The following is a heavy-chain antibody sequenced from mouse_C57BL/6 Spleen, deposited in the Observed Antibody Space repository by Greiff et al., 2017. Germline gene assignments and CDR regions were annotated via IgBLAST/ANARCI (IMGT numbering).Heavy chain of an antibody. CDR3: ATHYYGSSYGYFDV. J-gene: IGHJ1*03. D-gene: IGHD1-1*01. Sequence: VKLQESGPGLVQPSQSLSITCTVSGFSLTSYGVHWVRQSPGKGLEWLGVIWSGGSTDYNAAFISRLSISKDNSKSQVFFKMNSLQADDTAIYYCATHYYGSSYGYFDVWGTGTTVTVSS. CDR2: IWSGGST. CDR1: GFSLTSYG. V-gene: IGHV2-2*01.